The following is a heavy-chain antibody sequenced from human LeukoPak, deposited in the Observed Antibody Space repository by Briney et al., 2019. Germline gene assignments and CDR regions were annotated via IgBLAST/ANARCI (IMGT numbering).Heavy chain of an antibody. CDR3: ARGAMSAFDY. Sequence: SQTLSLTCAISGDNVFSNSVAWNWIRQSPSRGLEWLGRTYFRSKWNNDYALSVKSRITINLDTAKNHLFLQLNSVTPEDTAVYYCARGAMSAFDYWGQGTLVTVSS. V-gene: IGHV6-1*01. D-gene: IGHD6-25*01. CDR2: TYFRSKWNN. CDR1: GDNVFSNSVA. J-gene: IGHJ4*02.